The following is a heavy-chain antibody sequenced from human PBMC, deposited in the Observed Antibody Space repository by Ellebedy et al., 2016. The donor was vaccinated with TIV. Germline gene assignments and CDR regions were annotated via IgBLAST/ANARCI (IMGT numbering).Heavy chain of an antibody. V-gene: IGHV4-4*02. Sequence: MPSETLSLTCAVSGGSISSSNWWCWVRQPPGKGLEWIGEIYHSGSTNYNPSLKSRVTISVDKSKNQFSLKLSSVTAADTAVYYCARAIKVLRYFDWLPNWFDPWGQGTLVTVSS. J-gene: IGHJ5*02. D-gene: IGHD3-9*01. CDR1: GGSISSSNW. CDR2: IYHSGST. CDR3: ARAIKVLRYFDWLPNWFDP.